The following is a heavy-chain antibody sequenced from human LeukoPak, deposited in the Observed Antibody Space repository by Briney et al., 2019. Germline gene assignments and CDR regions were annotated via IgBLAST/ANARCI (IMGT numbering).Heavy chain of an antibody. Sequence: PGGSLRLSSAASGFTFRSNEMNWVRQAPGKGLEWLSYISSSGSTIHYVDSVKGRFTISRDNAKNSLFLQMNSLRAEDTAVYYCASGVHYTSGWIDIWGQGTMVTVSS. D-gene: IGHD6-19*01. CDR3: ASGVHYTSGWIDI. V-gene: IGHV3-48*03. CDR1: GFTFRSNE. CDR2: ISSSGSTI. J-gene: IGHJ3*02.